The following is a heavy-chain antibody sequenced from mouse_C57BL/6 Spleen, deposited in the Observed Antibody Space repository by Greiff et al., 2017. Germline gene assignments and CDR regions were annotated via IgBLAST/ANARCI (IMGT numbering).Heavy chain of an antibody. CDR1: GYTFTSYW. CDR2: IDPSDSET. J-gene: IGHJ2*01. CDR3: ARGGDLLWPNWADY. Sequence: QVQLQQPGAELVRPGSSVKLSCKASGYTFTSYWMHWVKQRPIQGLEWIGNIDPSDSETHYNQKFKDKATLTVDKSSSTAYMRLSSLTSEDSAVYFCARGGDLLWPNWADYWGQGTTLTVSS. V-gene: IGHV1-52*01. D-gene: IGHD2-1*01.